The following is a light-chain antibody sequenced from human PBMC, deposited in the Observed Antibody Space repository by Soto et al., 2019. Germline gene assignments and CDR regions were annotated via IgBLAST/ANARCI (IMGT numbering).Light chain of an antibody. CDR1: SSDVGGYNY. CDR2: EVT. CDR3: SSYAGSDNPYV. V-gene: IGLV2-8*01. Sequence: QSALTQPPSASGSPGQSVTISCTGTSSDVGGYNYVSWYQQHPGKAPKLMIYEVTKRPLGVPDRFSGSKSGNTASLTVSGLQAEDEADYYCSSYAGSDNPYVFGTGTRSPS. J-gene: IGLJ1*01.